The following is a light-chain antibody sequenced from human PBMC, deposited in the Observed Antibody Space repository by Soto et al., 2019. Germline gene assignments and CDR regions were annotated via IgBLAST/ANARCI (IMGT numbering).Light chain of an antibody. V-gene: IGKV3-20*01. CDR2: GAS. J-gene: IGKJ1*01. CDR3: QQYGSSGWT. CDR1: QSVRIN. Sequence: EIVMTQSPATLAVSPGERATLSCRASQSVRINVAWYQQKNGQAPRLLVYGASTRASGIPDRFSGSGSGTDFALTISRLEPEDFAVYYCQQYGSSGWTFGQGTKVDIK.